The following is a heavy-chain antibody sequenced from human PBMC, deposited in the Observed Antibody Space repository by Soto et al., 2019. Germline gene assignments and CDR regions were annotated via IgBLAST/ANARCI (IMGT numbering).Heavy chain of an antibody. V-gene: IGHV3-48*03. CDR3: ARVKLATVTTQPDLDY. CDR1: GFTFINYE. CDR2: INSDGSTI. J-gene: IGHJ4*02. Sequence: PGGSLRLSCAASGFTFINYEVNWVRQAPGKGLEWISYINSDGSTIYYADSVKGRFTVSRDNAENSLYLLMNSLRAEDTAVYYCARVKLATVTTQPDLDYWGQGTLVTAPQ. D-gene: IGHD4-4*01.